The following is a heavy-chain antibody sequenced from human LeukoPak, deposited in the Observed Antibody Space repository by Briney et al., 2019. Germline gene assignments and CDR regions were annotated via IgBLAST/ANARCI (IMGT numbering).Heavy chain of an antibody. Sequence: GGSLRLSCAASGFAFTSYSMSWVRQAPGQGLEWGSGTSDSGDYTYYTDSVKGRFTISRDNSKNTLYLQMNSLRAEDTALYFCAKKAQYNGNYPLDYWGQGTLVTVSS. D-gene: IGHD1-26*01. V-gene: IGHV3-23*01. CDR1: GFAFTSYS. CDR2: TSDSGDYT. CDR3: AKKAQYNGNYPLDY. J-gene: IGHJ4*02.